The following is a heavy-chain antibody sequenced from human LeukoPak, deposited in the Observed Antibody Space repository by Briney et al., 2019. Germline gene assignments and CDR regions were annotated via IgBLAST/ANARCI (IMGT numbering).Heavy chain of an antibody. V-gene: IGHV4-39*01. Sequence: SETLSLTCTVSGRSISSSNYYWGWIRQPRGEGLEWIETIYYSGTTYDNPALKSRITIFENTYKNLFSLMLTSMPAADTDGYYCATQISDYYYYYMDVWGKGTTVTVSS. CDR1: GRSISSSNYY. J-gene: IGHJ6*03. D-gene: IGHD2-15*01. CDR3: ATQISDYYYYYMDV. CDR2: IYYSGTT.